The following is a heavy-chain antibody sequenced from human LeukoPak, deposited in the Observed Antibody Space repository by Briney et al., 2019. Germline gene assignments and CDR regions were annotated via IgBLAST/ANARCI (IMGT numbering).Heavy chain of an antibody. D-gene: IGHD2-15*01. CDR2: INHSGST. J-gene: IGHJ5*02. CDR1: GGSFSGYY. V-gene: IGHV4-34*01. CDR3: ARGRGSYCSGGSCYGRSGFDP. Sequence: SETLSLTCAVYGGSFSGYYWSWIRQPPGKGLEWIGEINHSGSTNYNPSLKSRVTISVDTSKNQFSLKLSSVTAADTAVYYCARGRGSYCSGGSCYGRSGFDPWGQGTLVTVSS.